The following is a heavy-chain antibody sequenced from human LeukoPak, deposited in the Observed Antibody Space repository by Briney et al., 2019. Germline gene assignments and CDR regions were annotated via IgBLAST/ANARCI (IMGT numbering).Heavy chain of an antibody. Sequence: ASVKVSCKASGYTFTSYDINWVRQATGQGLEWMGWMNPNSGNTGYAQKFQGRVTMTRNTSISTAYMELSSLRSEDTAVYYCARAAQYYCGSGTEPGFLEYGMDVWGQGTTVTVSS. CDR3: ARAAQYYCGSGTEPGFLEYGMDV. CDR1: GYTFTSYD. D-gene: IGHD3-10*01. V-gene: IGHV1-8*01. J-gene: IGHJ6*02. CDR2: MNPNSGNT.